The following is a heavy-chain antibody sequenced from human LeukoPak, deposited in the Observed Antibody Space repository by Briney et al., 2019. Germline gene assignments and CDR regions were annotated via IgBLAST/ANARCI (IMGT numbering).Heavy chain of an antibody. D-gene: IGHD6-13*01. V-gene: IGHV1-18*01. CDR1: GYSFTTYA. CDR2: ISAYDGGT. Sequence: ASVKVSCKASGYSFTTYAYNWVRQAPGQGLEWMGWISAYDGGTKYAQDLQGRVTMTTDTSTRTAYMELTRLTSDDTAVYYCARDPLTSTWSSYYFTTDVWGQGTTVSVSS. J-gene: IGHJ6*02. CDR3: ARDPLTSTWSSYYFTTDV.